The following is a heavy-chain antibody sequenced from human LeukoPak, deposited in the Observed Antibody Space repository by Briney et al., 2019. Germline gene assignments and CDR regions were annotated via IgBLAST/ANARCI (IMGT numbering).Heavy chain of an antibody. V-gene: IGHV4-4*07. CDR1: GGSISGYY. CDR3: ARATSWYVSCFDP. D-gene: IGHD2-2*01. J-gene: IGHJ5*02. Sequence: SETLSLTCAVSGGSISGYYWSWIRQPAGKGLEWIGRIYTSGSTTYNPSLKSRVTMSVDTSRNQFSLKLSSVTAADTAVYYCARATSWYVSCFDPWGQGTLVTVSS. CDR2: IYTSGST.